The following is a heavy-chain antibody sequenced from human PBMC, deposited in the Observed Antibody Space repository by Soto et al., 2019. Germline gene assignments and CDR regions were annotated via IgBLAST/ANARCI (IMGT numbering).Heavy chain of an antibody. CDR3: ARDRETTELYLNAFDV. CDR2: IYHGGST. J-gene: IGHJ3*01. V-gene: IGHV4-4*02. Sequence: QMQLQESGPGLVRPSGTLSLTCAVSGGHISSSHWWSWVRHPPGKRLVWIGEIYHGGSTNYNPSFKSRVTISYDKSKIQFSLMLTPVTAADTAMYFCARDRETTELYLNAFDVWGRGTMVTVSS. CDR1: GGHISSSHW. D-gene: IGHD3-10*01.